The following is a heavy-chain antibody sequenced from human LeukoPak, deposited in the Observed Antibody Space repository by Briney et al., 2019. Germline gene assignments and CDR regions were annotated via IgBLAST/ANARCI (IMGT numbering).Heavy chain of an antibody. D-gene: IGHD3-22*01. V-gene: IGHV4-61*08. CDR1: GGSISSGDYY. CDR2: IYYSGST. J-gene: IGHJ3*02. CDR3: ARLPYYYDSSGYYWNDAFDI. Sequence: SQTLSLTCTVSGGSISSGDYYWSWIRQPPGKGLEWIGYIYYSGSTNYNPSLKSRVTISVDTSKNQFSLKLSSVTAADTAVYYCARLPYYYDSSGYYWNDAFDIWGQGTMVTVSS.